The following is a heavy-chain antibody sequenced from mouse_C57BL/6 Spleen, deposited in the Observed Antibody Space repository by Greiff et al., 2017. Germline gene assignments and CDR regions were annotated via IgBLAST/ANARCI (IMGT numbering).Heavy chain of an antibody. V-gene: IGHV1-69*01. Sequence: QVQLQQPGAELVMPGASVKLSCKASGYTFTSYWMHWVKQRPGQGLEWIGEIDPSASYTNYNQKFKGKSTLTVDKSSSTAYMQLSSLTSEDSAVYYCARSSDAMDYWGQGTSVTVSS. CDR2: IDPSASYT. CDR1: GYTFTSYW. CDR3: ARSSDAMDY. J-gene: IGHJ4*01.